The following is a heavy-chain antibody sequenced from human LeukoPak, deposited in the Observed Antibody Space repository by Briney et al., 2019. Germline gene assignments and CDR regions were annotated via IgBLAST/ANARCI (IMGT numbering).Heavy chain of an antibody. CDR1: DGSITNYD. V-gene: IGHV4-59*12. CDR2: VHYSGTA. D-gene: IGHD2/OR15-2a*01. J-gene: IGHJ6*03. Sequence: PSETLSLTCTVSDGSITNYDWSWVRQPPGKGLEFIGHVHYSGTADYNPSLKSRVTMSVDTSKNQFSLKLSSVTAADTAVYYCARVVGNIYYYYYMDVWGKGTTVTVSS. CDR3: ARVVGNIYYYYYMDV.